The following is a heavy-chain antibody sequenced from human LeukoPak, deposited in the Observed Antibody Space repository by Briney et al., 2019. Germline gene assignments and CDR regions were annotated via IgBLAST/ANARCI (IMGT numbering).Heavy chain of an antibody. CDR3: ARAISDYDASDI. CDR2: ISSSSNFI. CDR1: GFTFSSYA. Sequence: GGSLRLSCAASGFTFSSYAMNWVRQAPGKGLEWVSSISSSSNFIYYADSVKGRFTISRDNAKNSLYLQMNSLRAEDTAVYYCARAISDYDASDIWGQGTMVTVSS. D-gene: IGHD4-17*01. V-gene: IGHV3-21*01. J-gene: IGHJ3*02.